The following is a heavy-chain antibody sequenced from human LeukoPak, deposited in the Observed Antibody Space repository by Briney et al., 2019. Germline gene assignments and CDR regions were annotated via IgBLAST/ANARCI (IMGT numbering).Heavy chain of an antibody. D-gene: IGHD1-1*01. V-gene: IGHV4-39*07. J-gene: IGHJ4*02. Sequence: SETLSLTCTVSGGSISSTSYYWGWIRQSPGKGLEWIGSIYYSGSTYYNPSLKSRVTISIDTSKNQFSLKLSSVTAADTAVYYCARTELKYYFDYWGQGTLVTVSS. CDR2: IYYSGST. CDR3: ARTELKYYFDY. CDR1: GGSISSTSYY.